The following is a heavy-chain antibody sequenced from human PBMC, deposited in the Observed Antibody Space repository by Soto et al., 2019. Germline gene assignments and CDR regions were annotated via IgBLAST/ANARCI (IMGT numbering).Heavy chain of an antibody. D-gene: IGHD6-19*01. CDR1: GFTFSSYA. CDR2: FGGSGGST. V-gene: IGHV3-23*01. CDR3: AKGVPGIAVAGTGYFQH. Sequence: PGGSLRLSCAASGFTFSSYAMNWVRQAPGKGLEWVSAFGGSGGSTFYADSVKGRFTISRDNSKNTLYLQMNSLRAEDTAVYYCAKGVPGIAVAGTGYFQHWGQGTLVTVSS. J-gene: IGHJ1*01.